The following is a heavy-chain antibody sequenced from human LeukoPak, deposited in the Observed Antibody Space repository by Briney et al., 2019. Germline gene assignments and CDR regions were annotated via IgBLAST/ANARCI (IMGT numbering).Heavy chain of an antibody. CDR2: ISGSGGST. D-gene: IGHD3-22*01. Sequence: PGGSLRLSCAASGFTFSNAWMSWVRQAPGKGLEWVSAISGSGGSTYYADSVKGRFTISRDNSKNTLYLQMNSLRAEDTAVYYCAKVKGYYYDSSGYREDHWGQGTLVTVSS. J-gene: IGHJ4*02. CDR3: AKVKGYYYDSSGYREDH. CDR1: GFTFSNAW. V-gene: IGHV3-23*01.